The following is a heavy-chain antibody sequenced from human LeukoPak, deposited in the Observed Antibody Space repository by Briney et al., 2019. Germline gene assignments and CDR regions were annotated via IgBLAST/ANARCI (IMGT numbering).Heavy chain of an antibody. CDR3: ARDTDTAMVN. Sequence: SETLSLTCTVSGGSISSSSYYWGWIRQPPGKGLEWIGSIYYSGSTYYNPSLKSRVTISVDTSKNQFSLKLSSVTAADTAVYYCARDTDTAMVNWGQGTLVTVSS. V-gene: IGHV4-39*07. CDR2: IYYSGST. D-gene: IGHD5-18*01. CDR1: GGSISSSSYY. J-gene: IGHJ4*02.